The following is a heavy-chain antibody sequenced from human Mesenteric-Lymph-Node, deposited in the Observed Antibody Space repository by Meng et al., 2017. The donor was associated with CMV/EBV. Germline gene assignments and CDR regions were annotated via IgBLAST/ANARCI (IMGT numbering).Heavy chain of an antibody. D-gene: IGHD5-18*01. V-gene: IGHV3-21*01. CDR1: GFTVSSNE. Sequence: GESLKISCAASGFTVSSNEMSWVRQAPGKGLEWVSSISSSSSYIYYADSVKGRFTISRDNAKNSLYLQMNSLRAEDTAVYYCARVLLGTALDYWGQGTLVTVSS. CDR3: ARVLLGTALDY. CDR2: ISSSSSYI. J-gene: IGHJ4*02.